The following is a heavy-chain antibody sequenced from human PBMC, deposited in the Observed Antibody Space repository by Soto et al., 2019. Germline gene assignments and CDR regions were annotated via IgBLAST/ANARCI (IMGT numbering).Heavy chain of an antibody. D-gene: IGHD6-13*01. Sequence: PGESLKISCKGSGYSFTSYWISWVRQMPGKGLEWMGRIDPSDSYTNYSPYFQGHVTISADKSISTAYLQWSSLKASDTVMYYCARRRIAAATYGMDVWGQGTTVTVSS. J-gene: IGHJ6*02. V-gene: IGHV5-10-1*01. CDR3: ARRRIAAATYGMDV. CDR2: IDPSDSYT. CDR1: GYSFTSYW.